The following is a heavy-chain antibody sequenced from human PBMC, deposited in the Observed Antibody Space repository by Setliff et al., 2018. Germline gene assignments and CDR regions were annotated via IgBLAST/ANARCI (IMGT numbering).Heavy chain of an antibody. V-gene: IGHV4-31*11. Sequence: SDTLSLTCAVSGDSISSGSYYWNWIRQHPEKGLEWLGYISHSGSTHYNSSLKSRITISIDTSKNHFSLELNSVTAADSAVYYCARVADGSGSFYLGFDYWGQGILVTVSS. CDR3: ARVADGSGSFYLGFDY. CDR2: ISHSGST. J-gene: IGHJ4*02. CDR1: GDSISSGSYY. D-gene: IGHD3-10*01.